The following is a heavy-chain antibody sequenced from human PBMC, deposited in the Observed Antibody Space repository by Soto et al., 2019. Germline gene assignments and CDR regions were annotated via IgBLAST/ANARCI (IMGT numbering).Heavy chain of an antibody. CDR2: IIPIFGTA. D-gene: IGHD3-3*01. Sequence: QVQLVQSGAEVKKPGSSVKVSCKASGGTFSTYAISWVRQAPGQGLEWMGGIIPIFGTAKYAQKFQGRVTITADESTTTAYMELSSLRSEDTAVYYCAREIFGVIISWGRDALDIWGQGTMVTVSS. J-gene: IGHJ3*02. CDR1: GGTFSTYA. V-gene: IGHV1-69*01. CDR3: AREIFGVIISWGRDALDI.